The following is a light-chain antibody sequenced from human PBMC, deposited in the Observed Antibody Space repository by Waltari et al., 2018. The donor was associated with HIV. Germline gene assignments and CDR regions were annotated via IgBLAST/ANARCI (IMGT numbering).Light chain of an antibody. Sequence: QSALTQPASVSGSPGQSLTISCTGTNRDVGGYNFVSWYQQHPGKAPKLMIYEVTNRPSGLSNRFSGSKSGNTASLTISGLQAEDEADYYCTSYTSNNTLMFGGGTKVTVL. J-gene: IGLJ3*02. CDR3: TSYTSNNTLM. CDR1: NRDVGGYNF. CDR2: EVT. V-gene: IGLV2-14*01.